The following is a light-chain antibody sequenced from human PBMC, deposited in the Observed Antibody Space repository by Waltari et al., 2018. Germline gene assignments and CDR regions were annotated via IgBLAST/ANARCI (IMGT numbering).Light chain of an antibody. Sequence: EILLTQSPGTLSLSPGERATLSCRASQSVNSRYLAWHQQRHGQAPRLIIYSTSSRATGIPDRFSGSGSGTDFTLTISRLEPEDFAVYYCQQYNKWPRTFGQGTKVEIK. V-gene: IGKV3-20*01. CDR1: QSVNSRY. CDR2: STS. J-gene: IGKJ1*01. CDR3: QQYNKWPRT.